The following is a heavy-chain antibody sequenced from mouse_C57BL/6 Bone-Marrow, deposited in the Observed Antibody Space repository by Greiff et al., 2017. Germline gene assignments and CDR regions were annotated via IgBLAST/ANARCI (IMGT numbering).Heavy chain of an antibody. V-gene: IGHV14-2*01. D-gene: IGHD2-4*01. Sequence: VQLQQSGAELVKPGASVKLSCTASGFNIKDYYMHWVKQRTEQGLAWIGRIDPEDGETKYAPTFQGKATITADTSSNTAYLQLSSLTSEDTAVYYGARSYYDYDGGFAYWGQGTLVTVSA. CDR2: IDPEDGET. CDR3: ARSYYDYDGGFAY. J-gene: IGHJ3*01. CDR1: GFNIKDYY.